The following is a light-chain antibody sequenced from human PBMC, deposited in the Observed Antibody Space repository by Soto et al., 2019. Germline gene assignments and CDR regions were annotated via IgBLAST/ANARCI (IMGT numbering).Light chain of an antibody. Sequence: DIQMTQSPSTLSASVGDTVTVTCRASQTISSWLAWYQQKPGKAPKLLIYKASTLKSGVPSRFSGRGSGTEFARTISSLQPDDFATYYCQHYNSYSEALGQGTKVDI. CDR2: KAS. CDR1: QTISSW. J-gene: IGKJ1*01. V-gene: IGKV1-5*03. CDR3: QHYNSYSEA.